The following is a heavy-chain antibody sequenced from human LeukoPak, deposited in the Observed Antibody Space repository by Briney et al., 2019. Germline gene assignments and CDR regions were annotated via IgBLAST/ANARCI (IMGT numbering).Heavy chain of an antibody. CDR1: RFTFSTYG. Sequence: GGSLRLSCAASRFTFSTYGMHWVRQAPGKGLEWVAFIRYDGSNKHYADSVKGRFTISRDNSKNTLYLQMNSLRAEDTAVYYCAKDSALYYYDSSGSFDYWGQGTLVTVSS. V-gene: IGHV3-30*02. CDR2: IRYDGSNK. D-gene: IGHD3-22*01. CDR3: AKDSALYYYDSSGSFDY. J-gene: IGHJ4*02.